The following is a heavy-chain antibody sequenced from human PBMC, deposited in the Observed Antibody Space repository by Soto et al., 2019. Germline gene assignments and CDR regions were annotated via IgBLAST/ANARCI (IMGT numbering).Heavy chain of an antibody. Sequence: PGGSLRLSCAASGFTFNTYSMNWVRQAPGKGLEWVSSISSSGTYTYYSDSLKGRITISSANANNSLYLQMNSLTAEATAIYFCARGGRASCHDFYYYCMDVGYQETKVTVSS. J-gene: IGHJ6*02. CDR3: ARGGRASCHDFYYYCMDV. CDR2: ISSSGTYT. D-gene: IGHD2-15*01. V-gene: IGHV3-21*01. CDR1: GFTFNTYS.